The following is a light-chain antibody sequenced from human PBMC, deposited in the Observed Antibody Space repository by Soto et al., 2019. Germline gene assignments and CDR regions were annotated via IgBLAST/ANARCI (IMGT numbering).Light chain of an antibody. CDR1: QSISSH. Sequence: QMTQSPSSLFASVGDRVTITCRASQSISSHLNWYQQKVGQTPRLLIYAASTLQSEVPPRFSGSGSGTDFTLTISRLEPEDFAVYYCQQFGNSPYTFGQGTRLEIK. CDR3: QQFGNSPYT. CDR2: AAS. V-gene: IGKV1-39*01. J-gene: IGKJ2*01.